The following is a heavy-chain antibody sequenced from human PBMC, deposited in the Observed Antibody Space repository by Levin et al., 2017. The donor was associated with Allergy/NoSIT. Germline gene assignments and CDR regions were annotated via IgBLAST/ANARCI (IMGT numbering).Heavy chain of an antibody. V-gene: IGHV4-59*01. Sequence: PSETLSLTCSVSGASISGYFWSWIRQPPGKGLEWIGYIHFSGSTKYNPSLKSRVAISLDMSRNQFSLKLTSVTAADTAVYYCARERPGTTMVTTGWFDPWGQGTLVTVSP. CDR2: IHFSGST. CDR1: GASISGYF. J-gene: IGHJ5*02. D-gene: IGHD5-18*01. CDR3: ARERPGTTMVTTGWFDP.